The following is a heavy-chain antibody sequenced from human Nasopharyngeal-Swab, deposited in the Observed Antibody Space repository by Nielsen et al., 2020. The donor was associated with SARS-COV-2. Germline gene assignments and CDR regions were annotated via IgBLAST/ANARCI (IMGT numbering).Heavy chain of an antibody. V-gene: IGHV4-34*01. CDR2: INHSGST. D-gene: IGHD4-23*01. J-gene: IGHJ6*02. Sequence: SETLSLTCTVSGGSISSYYWSWIRQPPGKGLEWIGEINHSGSTNYNPSLKSRVTISVDTSKNQFSLKLSSVTAADTAVYYCARAPIYGGNSFYYYYYGMDVWGQGTTVTVSS. CDR3: ARAPIYGGNSFYYYYYGMDV. CDR1: GGSISSYY.